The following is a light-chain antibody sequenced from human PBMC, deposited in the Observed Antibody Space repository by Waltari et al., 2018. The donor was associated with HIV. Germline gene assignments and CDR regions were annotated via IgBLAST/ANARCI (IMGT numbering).Light chain of an antibody. CDR1: SRDVGGYTY. V-gene: IGLV2-8*01. J-gene: IGLJ1*01. Sequence: QSALTQPPSASGSPGQSVPISCTGTSRDVGGYTYVSWYQHHPGKAPKLMIYEGSKRPSGVPDRFSGSKSGNTASLTVSGLQAEDEADYYCNSYVGSNNYIFGTGTKVTVL. CDR2: EGS. CDR3: NSYVGSNNYI.